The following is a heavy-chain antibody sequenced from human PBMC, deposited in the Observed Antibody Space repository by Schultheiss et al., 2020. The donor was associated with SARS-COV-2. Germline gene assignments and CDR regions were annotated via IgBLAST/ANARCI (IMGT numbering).Heavy chain of an antibody. CDR3: AREGGQGGVTRGY. CDR1: GFTFSSYA. Sequence: GGSLRLSCAASGFTFSSYAMSWVRQAPGKGLEWVSAISGSGGSTYYADSVKGRFTISRDNAKNSLYLQMNSLRAEDTAVYYCAREGGQGGVTRGYWGQGTLVTVSS. D-gene: IGHD2-15*01. V-gene: IGHV3-23*01. J-gene: IGHJ4*02. CDR2: ISGSGGST.